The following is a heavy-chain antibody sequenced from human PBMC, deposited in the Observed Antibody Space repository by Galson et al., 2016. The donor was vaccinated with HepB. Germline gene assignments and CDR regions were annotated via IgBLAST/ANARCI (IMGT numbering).Heavy chain of an antibody. CDR1: GFTFSSFA. Sequence: SLRLSCAASGFTFSSFAMHWVRQAPGKGLEWVAFISHDGANTYYADSVKGRFTISRDNSDNTLYLTMSSPSPDDTAIFYCARRDSSKWLYYYYNYMDVWGKGTTVIVSS. D-gene: IGHD3-22*01. V-gene: IGHV3-30-3*01. J-gene: IGHJ6*03. CDR3: ARRDSSKWLYYYYNYMDV. CDR2: ISHDGANT.